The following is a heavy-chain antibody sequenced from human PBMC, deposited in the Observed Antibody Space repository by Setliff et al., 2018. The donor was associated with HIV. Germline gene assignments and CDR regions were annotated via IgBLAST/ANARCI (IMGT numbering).Heavy chain of an antibody. CDR3: AREDYYDSSGDAFDI. D-gene: IGHD3-22*01. CDR2: IYTSGST. J-gene: IGHJ3*02. Sequence: SETLSLTCTVSGDSISSGSYYWSWIRQPAGKGLEWIGRIYTSGSTNYNPSLESRVTIPLDASKNQFSLKLSSVTAADTAVYYCAREDYYDSSGDAFDIWGQGTVVTVSS. CDR1: GDSISSGSYY. V-gene: IGHV4-61*02.